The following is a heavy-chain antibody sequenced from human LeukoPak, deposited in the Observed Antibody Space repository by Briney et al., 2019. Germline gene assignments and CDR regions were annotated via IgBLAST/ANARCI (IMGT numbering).Heavy chain of an antibody. CDR3: ARHLVPGITMVRGVTRTLLFDP. V-gene: IGHV5-51*01. J-gene: IGHJ5*02. Sequence: GESLKISCKGSGYSFTSCWIGWVRQMPGKGLEWMGIIYPGDSDTRYSPSFQGQVTISADKSISTAYLQWSSLKASDTAMYYCARHLVPGITMVRGVTRTLLFDPWGQGTLVSVSS. CDR2: IYPGDSDT. CDR1: GYSFTSCW. D-gene: IGHD3-10*01.